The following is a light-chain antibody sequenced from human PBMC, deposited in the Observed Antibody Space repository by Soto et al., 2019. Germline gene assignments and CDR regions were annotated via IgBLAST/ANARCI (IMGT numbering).Light chain of an antibody. Sequence: QSVLTQPRSVSGSPGQSVTISCTGTSSVVGGYNYVSWYQQHPGKAPKLMIYDVSKRPSGVPDRFSGPKSGNTASLTISGLQAEDEADYYCCSYAGSYTYVFGTRTKVTVL. CDR3: CSYAGSYTYV. V-gene: IGLV2-11*01. CDR2: DVS. J-gene: IGLJ1*01. CDR1: SSVVGGYNY.